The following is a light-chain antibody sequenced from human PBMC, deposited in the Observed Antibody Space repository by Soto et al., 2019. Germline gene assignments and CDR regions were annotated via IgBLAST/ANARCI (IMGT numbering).Light chain of an antibody. Sequence: DIQMTQSPSTLSASVGDRVTITCRASQGIRSYLAWYQQRPGKAPELLIYGASTLRPGGASRFSDSGSGTEFTLTISSLQPEDFATYFCQQLNTFPPFFTFGPGTKVDI. CDR2: GAS. V-gene: IGKV1-9*01. CDR3: QQLNTFPPFFT. J-gene: IGKJ3*01. CDR1: QGIRSY.